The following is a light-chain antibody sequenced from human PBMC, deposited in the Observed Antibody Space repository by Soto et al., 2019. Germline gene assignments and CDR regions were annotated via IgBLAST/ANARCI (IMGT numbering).Light chain of an antibody. CDR1: SGSIVSNY. CDR3: HSYESNNVV. V-gene: IGLV6-57*03. CDR2: EDN. Sequence: NFMLTQPHSVSESPGKTVIISCTRSSGSIVSNYVQWYQQRPGSAPTIVIYEDNQRPSGVPDRFSGSVDSSSNSASLTISGLKTEDEADYYCHSYESNNVVFGGGTKVTVL. J-gene: IGLJ3*02.